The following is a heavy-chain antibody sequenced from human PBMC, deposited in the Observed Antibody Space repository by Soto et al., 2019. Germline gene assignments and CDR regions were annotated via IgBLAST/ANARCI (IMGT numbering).Heavy chain of an antibody. V-gene: IGHV1-18*01. J-gene: IGHJ3*02. CDR2: ISPYNGET. D-gene: IGHD5-12*01. CDR1: GYTFNNFA. CDR3: ARAQTRWLKDAFDI. Sequence: QVQLVQSGPEVKKPGASVRVSCKASGYTFNNFAINWVRQAPGQGLEWLGWISPYNGETEYAQKFQGRVIMTTDASTSTAYLEVRSLRSDETAVYYCARAQTRWLKDAFDIWGQGTMVIVSS.